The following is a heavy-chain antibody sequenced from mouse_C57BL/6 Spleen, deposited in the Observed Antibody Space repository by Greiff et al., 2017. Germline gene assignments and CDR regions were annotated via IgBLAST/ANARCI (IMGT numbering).Heavy chain of an antibody. CDR1: GFTFTDYY. Sequence: EVNVVESGGGLVQPGGSLSLSCAASGFTFTDYYMSWVRQPPGKALEWLGFIRNKANGYTTAYSASVKGRFTISGNNSPSILYLQMNALRAEDSASYYCARSYDYDRDWYFDVWGTGTTVTVSS. V-gene: IGHV7-3*01. J-gene: IGHJ1*03. D-gene: IGHD2-4*01. CDR2: IRNKANGYTT. CDR3: ARSYDYDRDWYFDV.